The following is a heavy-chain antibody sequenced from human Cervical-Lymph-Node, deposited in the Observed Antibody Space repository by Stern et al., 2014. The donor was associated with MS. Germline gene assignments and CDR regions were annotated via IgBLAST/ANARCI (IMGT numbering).Heavy chain of an antibody. D-gene: IGHD1-14*01. Sequence: QLVQSGAEVKKPGSSVKVSCKASGDTFNSYSINWVRQAPGQRLEWMGRIIPVLGRPKYGQKFQGRVTISADKSTSTVNMEVSSLRSEDTAVYYCARDDPDRTANYYAMDVWGQGTTVIVSS. J-gene: IGHJ6*02. CDR3: ARDDPDRTANYYAMDV. CDR2: IIPVLGRP. V-gene: IGHV1-69*09. CDR1: GDTFNSYS.